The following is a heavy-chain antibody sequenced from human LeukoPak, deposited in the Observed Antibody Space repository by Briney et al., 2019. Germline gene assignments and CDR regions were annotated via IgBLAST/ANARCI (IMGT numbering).Heavy chain of an antibody. D-gene: IGHD3-10*01. CDR3: ARDLAGHYYGSGSSFDY. J-gene: IGHJ4*02. Sequence: GGSLRLSCAASGFTFSNYWMSWVRQAPGKGLEWVANIREDGSEKYYVDSVKGQFTISRDNAKNSLFLQMDSLRAEDTAVYYCARDLAGHYYGSGSSFDYWGQGTLVTVSS. V-gene: IGHV3-7*01. CDR2: IREDGSEK. CDR1: GFTFSNYW.